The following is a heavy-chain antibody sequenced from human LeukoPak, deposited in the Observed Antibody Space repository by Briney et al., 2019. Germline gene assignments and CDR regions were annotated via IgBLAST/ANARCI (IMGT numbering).Heavy chain of an antibody. D-gene: IGHD2-2*01. CDR1: GFTFSSYW. Sequence: AGGSLRLSCAASGFTFSSYWMSWVRQAPGKGLEWVANIKQDGSEKYYVDSVKGRFTISRDNAKNSLYPQMNSLRAEDTAVYFCARVSYCTSTSCYDYWGQGTLVTVSS. J-gene: IGHJ4*02. V-gene: IGHV3-7*04. CDR3: ARVSYCTSTSCYDY. CDR2: IKQDGSEK.